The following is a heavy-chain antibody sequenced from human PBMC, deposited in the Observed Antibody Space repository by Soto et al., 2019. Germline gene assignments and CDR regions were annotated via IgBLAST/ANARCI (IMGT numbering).Heavy chain of an antibody. V-gene: IGHV5-51*01. J-gene: IGHJ5*02. CDR1: GHIFSNYW. CDR3: ARGYFDSGHGYDL. Sequence: GESLKISCQGPGHIFSNYWFAWVRQTPGKGLEWMGIIFFRDSETKFSPSFQGQVTISVDKSLNTVYLQWNTLKASDSGVHYCARGYFDSGHGYDLWGQGTQVTVSS. D-gene: IGHD3-9*01. CDR2: IFFRDSET.